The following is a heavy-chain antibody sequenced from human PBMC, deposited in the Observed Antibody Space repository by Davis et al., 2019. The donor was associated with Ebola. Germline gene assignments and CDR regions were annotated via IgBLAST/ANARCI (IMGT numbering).Heavy chain of an antibody. V-gene: IGHV4-34*01. D-gene: IGHD2-2*01. CDR3: ASGRGVVPAAMVYFDY. Sequence: SETLSLTCAVYGGSFSDYSRSWIRQPPGKGLEWIGEINPSGNTNYNPSLKSRVTISLDTSKNQFSLRLSSVTAAATSVFYCASGRGVVPAAMVYFDYWGQGTLVTVSS. J-gene: IGHJ4*02. CDR1: GGSFSDYS. CDR2: INPSGNT.